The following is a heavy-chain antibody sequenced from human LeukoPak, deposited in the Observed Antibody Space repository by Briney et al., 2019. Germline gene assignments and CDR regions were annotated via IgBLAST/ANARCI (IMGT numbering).Heavy chain of an antibody. CDR2: ISGSGGST. CDR1: GFTFSSYA. J-gene: IGHJ4*02. D-gene: IGHD6-13*01. Sequence: GGSLRLSCAASGFTFSSYAMSWVRQAPGKGLEWVSAISGSGGSTYYADSVKGRFTISRDNSKNSLYLQMNSLRAEDTALYYCARRRGSSWYYFDYWGQGTLVTVSS. CDR3: ARRRGSSWYYFDY. V-gene: IGHV3-23*01.